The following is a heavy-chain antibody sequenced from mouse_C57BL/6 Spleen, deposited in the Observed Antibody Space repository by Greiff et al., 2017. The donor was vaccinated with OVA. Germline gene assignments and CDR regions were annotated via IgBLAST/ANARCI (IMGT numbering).Heavy chain of an antibody. J-gene: IGHJ4*01. CDR3: ARRQLSYAMDY. V-gene: IGHV1-18*01. D-gene: IGHD3-2*01. CDR2: INPNNGGT. CDR1: GYTFTDYN. Sequence: EVQLQQSGPELVKPGASVKLPCKASGYTFTDYNMAWVKQSHGKSLEWIGDINPNNGGTIYNQKFKGKATLTVDKSSSTAYMELRSLTSEDTAVYYCARRQLSYAMDYWGQGTSVTVSS.